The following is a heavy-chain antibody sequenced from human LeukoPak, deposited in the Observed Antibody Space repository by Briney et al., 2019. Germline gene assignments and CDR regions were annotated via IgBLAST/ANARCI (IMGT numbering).Heavy chain of an antibody. CDR1: GFTFSSYA. D-gene: IGHD1-7*01. CDR2: ISYDGSNK. J-gene: IGHJ4*02. CDR3: ARDIETGTLDY. V-gene: IGHV3-30-3*01. Sequence: GRSLRLSCAASGFTFSSYAMHWVRQAPGKGLEWVAVISYDGSNKYYADSVKGRFTISRDNYKNTLYLKMNSLRAEDTAVYYCARDIETGTLDYWGQGTLVTVSS.